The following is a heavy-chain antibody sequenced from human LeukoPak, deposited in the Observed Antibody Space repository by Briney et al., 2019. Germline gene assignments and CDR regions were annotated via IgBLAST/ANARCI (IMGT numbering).Heavy chain of an antibody. CDR3: ARDRGGIAAACLDY. CDR1: GFTFSSYA. D-gene: IGHD6-13*01. V-gene: IGHV3-23*01. Sequence: GGSLRLSCAASGFTFSSYAMSWVRQAPGKGLEWVSAISGSGGSTYYADSVKGRFTISRDNSKNTLYLQMNSLRAEDTAVYYCARDRGGIAAACLDYWGQGTLVTVSS. CDR2: ISGSGGST. J-gene: IGHJ4*02.